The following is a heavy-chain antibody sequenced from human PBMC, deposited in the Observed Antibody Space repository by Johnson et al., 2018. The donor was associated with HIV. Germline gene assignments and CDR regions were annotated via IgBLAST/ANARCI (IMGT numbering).Heavy chain of an antibody. CDR1: GFTFSDYY. CDR2: ISSSGSTI. V-gene: IGHV3-11*04. CDR3: ATYSSSWYKGGYAFDI. D-gene: IGHD6-13*01. Sequence: QVQLVESGGGLVKPGGSLRLSCAVSGFTFSDYYMSWIRQAPGKGLEWVSYISSSGSTIYYADSVKGRFTISRDNAKNSLYLQMNSLRAEDTAVSYCATYSSSWYKGGYAFDIWGQGTMVTVSS. J-gene: IGHJ3*02.